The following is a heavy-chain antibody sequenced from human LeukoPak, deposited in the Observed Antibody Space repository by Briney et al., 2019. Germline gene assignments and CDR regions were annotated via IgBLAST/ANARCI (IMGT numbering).Heavy chain of an antibody. CDR3: ARGYGYNSEY. CDR2: IYYSGST. V-gene: IGHV4-39*07. CDR1: GGSISSSSYY. Sequence: PSETLSLTCTVSGGSISSSSYYWGWIRQPPGKGLEWIGSIYYSGSTYYNPSLKSRVTISVDTSKNQFSLKLTSVTAADTAVYFCARGYGYNSEYWGQGTLVTVSP. J-gene: IGHJ4*02. D-gene: IGHD5-24*01.